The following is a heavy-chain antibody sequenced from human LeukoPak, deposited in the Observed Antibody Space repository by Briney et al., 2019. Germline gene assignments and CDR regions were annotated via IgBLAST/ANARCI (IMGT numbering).Heavy chain of an antibody. D-gene: IGHD3-22*01. CDR2: ISAYNGNT. CDR1: GYTFTSYG. V-gene: IGHV1-18*01. J-gene: IGHJ4*02. Sequence: GASVKVSCKASGYTFTSYGISWVRQAPGQGLEWMGWISAYNGNTNYAQKLQGRVTMTTDTSTSTAYMELRSLRSDDTAMYYCARDPAYYYDSSGYEFDYWGQGTLVTVSS. CDR3: ARDPAYYYDSSGYEFDY.